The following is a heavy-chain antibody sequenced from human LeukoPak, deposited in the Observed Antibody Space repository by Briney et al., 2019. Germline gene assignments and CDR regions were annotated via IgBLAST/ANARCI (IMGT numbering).Heavy chain of an antibody. CDR1: GFTFSTYG. J-gene: IGHJ5*02. D-gene: IGHD4-17*01. CDR2: IWSDGSNK. CDR3: ARANYGDYADCFDP. Sequence: GGSLRLSCAASGFTFSTYGMHWVRQAPGKGLEWVAVIWSDGSNKHYADSVKGRFTISRDNSKSTRYLQMNSLGAEDTAVYYCARANYGDYADCFDPWGQGTLVTVSS. V-gene: IGHV3-33*01.